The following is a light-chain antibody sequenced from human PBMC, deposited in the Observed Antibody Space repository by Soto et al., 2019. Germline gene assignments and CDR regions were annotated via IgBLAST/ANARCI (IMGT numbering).Light chain of an antibody. CDR2: DAS. V-gene: IGKV1-5*01. CDR1: QSISSC. Sequence: DIQLTQSPSFLSASVGDRVTITCRASQSISSCLAWYQQKPGKAPKLLIYDASSLESGVPSRFSGSGSGTEFTLTISSLQPDDFATYYCQQYYSYPITFGQGTRLEIK. J-gene: IGKJ5*01. CDR3: QQYYSYPIT.